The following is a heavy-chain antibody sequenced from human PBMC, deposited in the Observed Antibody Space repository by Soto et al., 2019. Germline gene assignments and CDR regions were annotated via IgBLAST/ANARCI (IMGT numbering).Heavy chain of an antibody. V-gene: IGHV1-69*12. D-gene: IGHD5-12*01. CDR3: ARDLPEMATTKVIYGMDV. CDR1: GGTFSSYA. J-gene: IGHJ6*02. CDR2: IIPIFGTA. Sequence: QVQLVQSGAEVKKPGSSVKVSCKASGGTFSSYAISWVRQAPGQGLEWMGGIIPIFGTADYAQKFQGRVTITADESTSTAYMELSSLRSEDTAVYYCARDLPEMATTKVIYGMDVWGQGTTVTFSS.